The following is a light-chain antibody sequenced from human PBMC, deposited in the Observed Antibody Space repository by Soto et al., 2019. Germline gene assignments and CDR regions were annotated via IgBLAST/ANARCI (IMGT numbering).Light chain of an antibody. V-gene: IGKV1-39*01. CDR1: QTISSY. J-gene: IGKJ2*01. Sequence: DIQMTQSPSSLSASVGDRVTITCRASQTISSYLNWYQQKPGNAPKLLIYAASSLQSGVPSRFSGSGSGADFTLTISSLHREDFATYYCQQSYRTPNTFGHGTKLEIK. CDR3: QQSYRTPNT. CDR2: AAS.